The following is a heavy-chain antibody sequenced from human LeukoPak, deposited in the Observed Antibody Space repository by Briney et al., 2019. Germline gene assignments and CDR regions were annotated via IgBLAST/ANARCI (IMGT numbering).Heavy chain of an antibody. Sequence: GGSLRLSCAASGFTFDDYTMHWVRQAPGKGLEWVSLIRWDGGSAYYADSVKGRFTISRDNSKNTLYLQMNSLRAEDTAVYYCANLDSSGYSYFDYWGQGTLVTVSS. CDR3: ANLDSSGYSYFDY. J-gene: IGHJ4*02. CDR1: GFTFDDYT. D-gene: IGHD3-22*01. CDR2: IRWDGGSA. V-gene: IGHV3-43*01.